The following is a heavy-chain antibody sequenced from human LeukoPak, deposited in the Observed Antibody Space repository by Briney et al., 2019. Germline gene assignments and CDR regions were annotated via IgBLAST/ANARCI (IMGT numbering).Heavy chain of an antibody. V-gene: IGHV3-11*06. CDR1: GFTFSDYY. J-gene: IGHJ4*02. Sequence: PGGSLRLSCAASGFTFSDYYMSWIRQAPGKGLEWVSYISSSSSYTNYADSVKGRFTISRDNAKNSLYLQMNSLRAEDTAVYYCARDHIGAGKLVDYWGQGTLVTVSS. D-gene: IGHD6-6*01. CDR2: ISSSSSYT. CDR3: ARDHIGAGKLVDY.